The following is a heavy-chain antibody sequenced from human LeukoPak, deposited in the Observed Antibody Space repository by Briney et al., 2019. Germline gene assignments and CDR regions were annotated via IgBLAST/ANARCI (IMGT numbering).Heavy chain of an antibody. CDR3: ARKGAVAGTRWFDP. CDR1: GGSISSSSYY. J-gene: IGHJ5*02. Sequence: PSETLSLTYTVSGGSISSSSYYWGWVRQPPGKGLEWIGSIYYSGSTYYNPSLKSRVTISVDTSKNQFSLKLSSVTAADTAVYYCARKGAVAGTRWFDPWGQGTLVTVSS. V-gene: IGHV4-39*01. CDR2: IYYSGST. D-gene: IGHD6-19*01.